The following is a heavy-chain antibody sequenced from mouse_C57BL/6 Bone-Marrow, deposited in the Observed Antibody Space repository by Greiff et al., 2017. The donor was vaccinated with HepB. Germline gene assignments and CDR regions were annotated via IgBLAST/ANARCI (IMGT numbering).Heavy chain of an antibody. CDR1: GFTFSDYY. CDR2: INYDGSST. J-gene: IGHJ4*01. V-gene: IGHV5-16*01. Sequence: EVKLMESEGGLVQPGSSMKLSCTASGFTFSDYYMAWVRQVPEKGLEWVANINYDGSSTYYLDSLKSRFIISRDNAKNILYLQMSSLKSEDTATYYCARDQGNSLYYAMDYWGQGTSVTVSS. CDR3: ARDQGNSLYYAMDY. D-gene: IGHD2-1*01.